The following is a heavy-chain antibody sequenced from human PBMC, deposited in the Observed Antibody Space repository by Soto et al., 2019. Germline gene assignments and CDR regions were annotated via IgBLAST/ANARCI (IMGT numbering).Heavy chain of an antibody. Sequence: EVQLVESGGGLVKPGGSLRLSCAASGFTFSSYSMNWVRQAPGKGLEWVSSISSSGSYIYYADSVKGRFTISRDNAKNSLYLQMKSLRAEDTAVYYCARDFPPMRLYYGMDVWGQRTTVTVSS. J-gene: IGHJ6*02. D-gene: IGHD2-2*01. V-gene: IGHV3-21*01. CDR2: ISSSGSYI. CDR3: ARDFPPMRLYYGMDV. CDR1: GFTFSSYS.